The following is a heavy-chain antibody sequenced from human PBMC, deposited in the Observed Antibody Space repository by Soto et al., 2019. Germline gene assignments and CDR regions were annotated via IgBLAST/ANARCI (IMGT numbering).Heavy chain of an antibody. V-gene: IGHV3-30*03. J-gene: IGHJ4*02. CDR2: MANDGSYQ. CDR3: ARSIGGSSYYPPDY. D-gene: IGHD2-15*01. Sequence: QVQLVDSGGGVVQPGGSLRLSCATSGFIFSTYGMQWVRQSPGEGLEWVAGMANDGSYQYYADSVKGRFTISRDNSKNTLYLQMDSLRREDTAVYYCARSIGGSSYYPPDYWGQGTLVTVSS. CDR1: GFIFSTYG.